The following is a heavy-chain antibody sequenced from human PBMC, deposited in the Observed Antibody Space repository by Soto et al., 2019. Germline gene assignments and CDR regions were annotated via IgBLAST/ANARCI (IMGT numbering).Heavy chain of an antibody. D-gene: IGHD6-13*01. CDR2: IYYSGST. CDR3: ASRLESSSWYGGYYYYGMDV. V-gene: IGHV4-39*01. J-gene: IGHJ6*02. Sequence: QLQLQESGPGLVKPSETLSLTCTVSGGSISSSSYYWGWIRQPPGKGLEWIGSIYYSGSTYYNPSLKSRVNISVDTSKNQFSLKLSSVTAADTAVYYCASRLESSSWYGGYYYYGMDVWGQGTTVTVSS. CDR1: GGSISSSSYY.